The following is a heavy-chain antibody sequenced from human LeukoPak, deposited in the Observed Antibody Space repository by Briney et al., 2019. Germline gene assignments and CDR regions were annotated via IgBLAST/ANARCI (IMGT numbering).Heavy chain of an antibody. Sequence: GGSLRLSCAASGFTFSSYAMSWVRQAPGKGLEWVSGISGSGGSTFYADSVKGRFTISRDNSKNPLYLQVNSLRAEDTAVYYCAKDHYDILTGYYPPKNWGQGTPVTVSS. V-gene: IGHV3-23*01. J-gene: IGHJ4*02. CDR1: GFTFSSYA. CDR2: ISGSGGST. D-gene: IGHD3-9*01. CDR3: AKDHYDILTGYYPPKN.